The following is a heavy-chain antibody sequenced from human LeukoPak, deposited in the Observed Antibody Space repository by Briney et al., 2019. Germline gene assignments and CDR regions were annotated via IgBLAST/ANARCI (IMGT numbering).Heavy chain of an antibody. J-gene: IGHJ5*02. D-gene: IGHD3-10*01. V-gene: IGHV3-23*01. Sequence: GGSLRLPCAASGFTFSSYAMSWVRQAPGKGLEWVSAISGSGGSTYYADSVKGRFTISRDNSKNTLYLQMNSLRAEDTAVYYCAKDHYYGSGSYPYNWFDPWGQGTLVTVSS. CDR3: AKDHYYGSGSYPYNWFDP. CDR2: ISGSGGST. CDR1: GFTFSSYA.